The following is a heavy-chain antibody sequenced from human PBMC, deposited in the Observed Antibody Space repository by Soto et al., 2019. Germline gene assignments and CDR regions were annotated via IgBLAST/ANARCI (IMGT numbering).Heavy chain of an antibody. CDR1: GFTFSSYS. Sequence: GGSLRLSCAASGFTFSSYSMDWVRQAPGKGLEWVSYISSSSSTIYYADSVKGRFTISRDNAKNSLYLQMNSLRDEDTAVYYCASFVRHGYDSSGYHGYWGQGTLVTVSS. J-gene: IGHJ4*02. CDR3: ASFVRHGYDSSGYHGY. V-gene: IGHV3-48*02. CDR2: ISSSSSTI. D-gene: IGHD3-22*01.